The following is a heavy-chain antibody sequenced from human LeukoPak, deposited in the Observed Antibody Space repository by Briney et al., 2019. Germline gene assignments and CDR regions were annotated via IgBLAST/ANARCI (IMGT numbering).Heavy chain of an antibody. CDR2: FDPEDGET. D-gene: IGHD3-22*01. Sequence: GASVKVSCKVSGYTLTELSMHWVRQAPGKGLEWMGGFDPEDGETIYAQKFQGRVTMTEDTSTDTAYMELSSLRSEDTAVYYCARDYYYDTSGPYYYYGMDVWGQGTTVTVSS. V-gene: IGHV1-24*01. J-gene: IGHJ6*02. CDR1: GYTLTELS. CDR3: ARDYYYDTSGPYYYYGMDV.